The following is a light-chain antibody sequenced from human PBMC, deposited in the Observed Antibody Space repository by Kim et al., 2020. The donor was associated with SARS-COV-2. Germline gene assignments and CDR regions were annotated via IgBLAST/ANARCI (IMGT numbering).Light chain of an antibody. CDR2: VNSDGSH. J-gene: IGLJ3*02. CDR3: QTWGAGMGV. V-gene: IGLV4-69*02. Sequence: QPVLTQSPSVSASLGASVNLTCTLSSGFRKYVIAWHHHQPETGLRYLMKVNSDGSHSKGDGIPDRFSASSSGAERYLTISSLQSEDEAVYYCQTWGAGMGVFGGGTQLTVL. CDR1: SGFRKYV.